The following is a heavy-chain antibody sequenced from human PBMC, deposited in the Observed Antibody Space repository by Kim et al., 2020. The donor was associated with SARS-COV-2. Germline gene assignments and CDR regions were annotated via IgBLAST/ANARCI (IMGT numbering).Heavy chain of an antibody. CDR3: ARPEFHRELLWFGTEYYYGMDV. Sequence: SETLSLTCTVSGGSISSSSYYWGWIRQPPGKGLEWIGSIYYSGSTYYNPSLKSRVTISVDTSKNQFSLKLSSVTAADTAVYYCARPEFHRELLWFGTEYYYGMDVWGQGTTVTVSS. CDR2: IYYSGST. D-gene: IGHD3-10*01. J-gene: IGHJ6*02. CDR1: GGSISSSSYY. V-gene: IGHV4-39*01.